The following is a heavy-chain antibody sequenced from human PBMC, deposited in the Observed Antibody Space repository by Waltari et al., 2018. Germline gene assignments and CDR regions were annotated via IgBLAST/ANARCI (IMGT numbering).Heavy chain of an antibody. CDR3: AKDRDESEPYCGSQCYWYY. V-gene: IGHV3-23*01. CDR1: GLNFKNLD. J-gene: IGHJ4*02. CDR2: VCPRGDKT. Sequence: EVQLLESGGGMVQPGGSLRLSCAAPGLNFKNLDMSWVGQAPGLGMEWVAEVCPRGDKTLYGAPVKGRFSMSRDNSKNTLYLQLSSLRVEDTAVYYCAKDRDESEPYCGSQCYWYYWGQGTLVAVSS. D-gene: IGHD3-10*01.